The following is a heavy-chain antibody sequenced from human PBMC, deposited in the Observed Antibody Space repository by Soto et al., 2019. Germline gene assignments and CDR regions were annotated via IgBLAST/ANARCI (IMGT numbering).Heavy chain of an antibody. D-gene: IGHD1-26*01. CDR3: ARDTIVGATGWFDP. CDR2: IYYSGST. CDR1: GGSISSGGYY. J-gene: IGHJ5*02. Sequence: QVQLQESGPGLVKPSQTLSLTYTVSGGSISSGGYYWSWIRQHPGKGLEWIGYIYYSGSTYYNPSLKSRVTISVDTSKNQFSLKLSSVTAADTAVYYCARDTIVGATGWFDPWGQGTLVTVSS. V-gene: IGHV4-31*03.